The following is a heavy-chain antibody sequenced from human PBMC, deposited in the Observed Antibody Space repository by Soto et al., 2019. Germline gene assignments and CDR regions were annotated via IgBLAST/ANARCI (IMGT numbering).Heavy chain of an antibody. CDR1: GYSFTSYW. CDR3: ARSRNYDFWSGYYAPAPNWFDP. Sequence: GSLKISCKGSGYSFTSYWIGWVRQMPGKGLEWMGIIYPGDSDTRYSPSFQGQVTISADKSISTAYLQWSSLKASDTAMYYCARSRNYDFWSGYYAPAPNWFDPWGQGTLVTVSS. V-gene: IGHV5-51*01. D-gene: IGHD3-3*01. CDR2: IYPGDSDT. J-gene: IGHJ5*02.